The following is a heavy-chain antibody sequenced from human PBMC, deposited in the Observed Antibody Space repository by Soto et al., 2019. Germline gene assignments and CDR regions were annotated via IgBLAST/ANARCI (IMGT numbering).Heavy chain of an antibody. D-gene: IGHD5-12*01. CDR1: GGSISSYY. J-gene: IGHJ4*02. Sequence: SETLSLTCTVSGGSISSYYWIWIRQPPVNGLEFIGYIYYILSTNYNPSLKSRFTISLDTSKNHFSLKLSSMTAAETAVYYCARSLRGYEGYFDYWGQGTLVTVSS. CDR2: IYYILST. CDR3: ARSLRGYEGYFDY. V-gene: IGHV4-59*08.